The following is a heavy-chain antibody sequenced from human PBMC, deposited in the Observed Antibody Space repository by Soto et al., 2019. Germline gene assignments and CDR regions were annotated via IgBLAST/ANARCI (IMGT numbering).Heavy chain of an antibody. J-gene: IGHJ6*02. CDR2: ISGSGGST. Sequence: GGSLRLSCAASGFTFSSYAMSWVRQAPGKGLEWVSAISGSGGSTYYADSVKGRFTISRDNSKNTLYLQMNSLRAEDTAVYYYEKAVFGFGEVYSSGAPSYYYYGMDVWGQGTTVTVSS. V-gene: IGHV3-23*01. CDR1: GFTFSSYA. CDR3: EKAVFGFGEVYSSGAPSYYYYGMDV. D-gene: IGHD3-10*01.